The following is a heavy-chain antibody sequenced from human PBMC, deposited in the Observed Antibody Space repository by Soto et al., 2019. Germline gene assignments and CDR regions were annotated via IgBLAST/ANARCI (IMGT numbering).Heavy chain of an antibody. J-gene: IGHJ4*01. CDR2: IYSAGST. CDR1: GLTVSRTQ. V-gene: IGHV3-53*01. Sequence: GGSLRLSCAVSGLTVSRTQMSWVRQAPGKGLQWVSVIYSAGSTYYANAVKGRFTISRDISENKIFLELNGLTVDDTAVYYCEKASATQYSSSIFFDLWGRGSVVTV. CDR3: EKASATQYSSSIFFDL. D-gene: IGHD6-6*01.